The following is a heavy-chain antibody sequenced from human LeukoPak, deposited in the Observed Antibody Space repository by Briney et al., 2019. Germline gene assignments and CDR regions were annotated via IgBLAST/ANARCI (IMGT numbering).Heavy chain of an antibody. D-gene: IGHD2-15*01. J-gene: IGHJ4*02. V-gene: IGHV3-73*01. CDR2: IRSKANSYAT. CDR3: TRPVCSGGSCYLFDY. CDR1: GFTFSGSA. Sequence: VQPGGTVKLSCAASGFTFSGSAMHWVRQASGKGLEWVGRIRSKANSYATAYAASVKGRFTISRDDSKNTAYLQMNSLKTEDTAVYYCTRPVCSGGSCYLFDYCGQGTLVIVSS.